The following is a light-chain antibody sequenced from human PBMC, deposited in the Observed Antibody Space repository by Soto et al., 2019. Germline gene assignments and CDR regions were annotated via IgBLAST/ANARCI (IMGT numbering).Light chain of an antibody. CDR3: AAWDDTLDAQV. J-gene: IGLJ3*02. Sequence: QSALTQSPSASGTPGQRVTISCSGSRSNIGRNFAYWYQHVPGTAPRLLIQRNNERPSGVPDRFSGSKSGTSGSLAISGLRSDDEATYYCAAWDDTLDAQVFGGGTKLTVL. V-gene: IGLV1-47*01. CDR1: RSNIGRNF. CDR2: RNN.